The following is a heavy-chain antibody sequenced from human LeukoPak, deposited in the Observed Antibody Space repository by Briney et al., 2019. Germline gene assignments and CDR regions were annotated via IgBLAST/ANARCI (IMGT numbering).Heavy chain of an antibody. J-gene: IGHJ4*02. D-gene: IGHD5-24*01. Sequence: ASVKVSCKASGGTFSSYAISWVQQAPGQGLEWMGGIIPIFGTANYAQKFQGRVTITADESTSTAYMELSSLRSEDTAVYYCASGVGYNSGVDYWGQGTLVAVSS. V-gene: IGHV1-69*13. CDR2: IIPIFGTA. CDR1: GGTFSSYA. CDR3: ASGVGYNSGVDY.